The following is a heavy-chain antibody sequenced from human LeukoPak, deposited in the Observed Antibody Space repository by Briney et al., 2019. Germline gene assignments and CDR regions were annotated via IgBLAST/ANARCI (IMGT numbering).Heavy chain of an antibody. V-gene: IGHV3-23*01. CDR1: GFTFSSYA. J-gene: IGHJ4*02. CDR2: ISGSGGST. CDR3: AKAQRLVLGLADGYYFDY. Sequence: RPGGSLRLSCAASGFTFSSYAMSWVRQAPGKGLEWVSAISGSGGSTYYADSVKGRFTISRDNSKNTLYLQMNSLRAEDTAVYYCAKAQRLVLGLADGYYFDYWGQGTLVTVSS. D-gene: IGHD6-19*01.